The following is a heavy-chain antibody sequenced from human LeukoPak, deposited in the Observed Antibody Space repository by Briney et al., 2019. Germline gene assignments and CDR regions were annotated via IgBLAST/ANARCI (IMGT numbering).Heavy chain of an antibody. D-gene: IGHD6-19*01. Sequence: PGGSLRLSCTASGFTFSNYWMSWVRKVPGKGLEWVANIKEDGSEKNYVDSVKGRFTISRDNAKNSLFLQMNSLRVEDTAVYYCARDPTASGWSWGDHYYYMDVWGKGTTVTVSS. CDR2: IKEDGSEK. J-gene: IGHJ6*03. CDR3: ARDPTASGWSWGDHYYYMDV. CDR1: GFTFSNYW. V-gene: IGHV3-7*01.